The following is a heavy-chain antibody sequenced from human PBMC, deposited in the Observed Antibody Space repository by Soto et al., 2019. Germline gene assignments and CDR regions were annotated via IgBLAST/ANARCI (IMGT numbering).Heavy chain of an antibody. D-gene: IGHD3-10*01. V-gene: IGHV1-58*02. CDR3: AREGLSRDYYYYGMDV. CDR2: IVVGSGNT. J-gene: IGHJ6*02. Sequence: KVSCKASGFTFTSSAMQWVRQARGQRLEWIGWIVVGSGNTNYAQKFQERVTITRDMSTSTAYMELSSLRSEDTAVYYCAREGLSRDYYYYGMDVWGQGTTVTVSS. CDR1: GFTFTSSA.